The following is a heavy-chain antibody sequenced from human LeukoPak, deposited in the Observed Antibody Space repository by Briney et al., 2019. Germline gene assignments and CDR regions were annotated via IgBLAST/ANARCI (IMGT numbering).Heavy chain of an antibody. Sequence: PSETLSLTCTVSGGSISSNSYFWGWVRQPPGKGLEWIGSIYYRGNTYYNPSLKSRVTISVDTSKNRFSLKLNSVTAADTAVYYCGRHPQSLAVAVPKRLWEVREWGQGILVTVSS. CDR3: GRHPQSLAVAVPKRLWEVRE. D-gene: IGHD3-16*01. V-gene: IGHV4-39*01. CDR2: IYYRGNT. CDR1: GGSISSNSYF. J-gene: IGHJ4*02.